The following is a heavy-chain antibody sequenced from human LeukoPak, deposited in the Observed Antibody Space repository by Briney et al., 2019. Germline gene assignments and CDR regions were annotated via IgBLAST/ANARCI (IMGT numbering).Heavy chain of an antibody. CDR2: INHSGCT. CDR1: GGSFSGYY. D-gene: IGHD4-17*01. CDR3: ARALSGSNYRTVTMGLRKINWFDP. V-gene: IGHV4-34*01. J-gene: IGHJ5*02. Sequence: SETLSLTCAVYGGSFSGYYWSWIRQPPGKGLEWIGEINHSGCTNYNPSLKSRVTISVDTSKNQFSLKLSSVTAADTAVYYCARALSGSNYRTVTMGLRKINWFDPWGQGTLVTVSS.